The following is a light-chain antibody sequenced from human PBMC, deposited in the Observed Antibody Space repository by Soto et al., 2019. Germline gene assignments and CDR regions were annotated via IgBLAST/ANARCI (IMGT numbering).Light chain of an antibody. Sequence: EIVLTQSPGALSLSPGERATLSCRASQSVSSGSLAWYQQKPGQAPRLLIYAASARAAGIPDRFSGSGSVTDFTLTVSRLEPEDFSVYYCQQYHNSPRTFGQGTKLEI. J-gene: IGKJ1*01. CDR2: AAS. V-gene: IGKV3-20*01. CDR3: QQYHNSPRT. CDR1: QSVSSGS.